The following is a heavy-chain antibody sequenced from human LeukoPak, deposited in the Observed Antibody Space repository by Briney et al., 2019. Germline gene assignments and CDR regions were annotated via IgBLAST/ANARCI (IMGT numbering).Heavy chain of an antibody. CDR2: ISGSGGST. J-gene: IGHJ4*02. CDR3: AKMGAYYYDSSGYEVNY. D-gene: IGHD3-22*01. V-gene: IGHV3-23*01. CDR1: GFTFSSYA. Sequence: GGSLRLSCAASGFTFSSYAMSWVRQAPGKGLEWVSAISGSGGSTYYADSVKGRFTISRVNSKNTLYLQMNSLRAEDTAVYYCAKMGAYYYDSSGYEVNYWGQGTLVTVSS.